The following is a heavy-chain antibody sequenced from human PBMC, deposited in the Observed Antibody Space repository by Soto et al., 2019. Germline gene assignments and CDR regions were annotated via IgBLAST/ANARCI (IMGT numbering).Heavy chain of an antibody. D-gene: IGHD4-4*01. CDR2: ISGSGTIT. V-gene: IGHV3-23*01. J-gene: IGHJ4*02. CDR3: AKDFYRDAYTTGFFDY. Sequence: EVQLLESGGGLVQPGGSLRLSCAASGFTFTNYVMTWVRQAPGKGLEWVSSISGSGTITYYADSVKGRFTISRDNSKNTLSLQMNSLRAEDTAMYYCAKDFYRDAYTTGFFDYWGQGTLVTVSS. CDR1: GFTFTNYV.